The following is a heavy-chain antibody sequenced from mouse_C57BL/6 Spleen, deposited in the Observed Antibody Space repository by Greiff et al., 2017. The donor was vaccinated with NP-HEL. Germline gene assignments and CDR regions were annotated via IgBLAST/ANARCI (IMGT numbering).Heavy chain of an antibody. V-gene: IGHV1-61*01. CDR2: IYPSDSET. Sequence: QVQLQQPGAELVRPGSSVKLSCKASGYTFTSYWMDWVKQRPGQGLEWIGNIYPSDSETHYNQKFKDKATLTVDKSSSTAYMQLSSLTYEDSAVYDCARVGLPYYLGYWGQGTTLTVSS. J-gene: IGHJ2*01. D-gene: IGHD5-5*01. CDR1: GYTFTSYW. CDR3: ARVGLPYYLGY.